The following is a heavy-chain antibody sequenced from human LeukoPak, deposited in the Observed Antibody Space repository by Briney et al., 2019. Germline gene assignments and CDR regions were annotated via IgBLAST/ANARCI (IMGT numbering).Heavy chain of an antibody. V-gene: IGHV1-69*13. J-gene: IGHJ6*03. D-gene: IGHD2-21*01. CDR3: ARGNSINYYYYYMDV. CDR2: IIPIFGTA. Sequence: SVKVSCKISGYSITGYYMHWVRQAPGQGLEWMGGIIPIFGTANYAQKFQGRVTITADESTSTAYMELSSLRSEDTAVYYCARGNSINYYYYYMDVWGKGTTVTISS. CDR1: GYSITGYY.